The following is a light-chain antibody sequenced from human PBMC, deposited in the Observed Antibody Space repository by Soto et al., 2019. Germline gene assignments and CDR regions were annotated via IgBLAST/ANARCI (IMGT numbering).Light chain of an antibody. J-gene: IGKJ1*01. CDR3: QQYYTTPVT. V-gene: IGKV4-1*01. CDR1: QTVLHGSNY. CDR2: WAS. Sequence: DIVMTQSPDSLAVSLGERATINCKSSQTVLHGSNYLAWYQQKPGQPPKLLIYWASTRESGVPDRFSGSGSGTDFTLTISSLQAEDVAVYYCQQYYTTPVTFGQGTKAEIK.